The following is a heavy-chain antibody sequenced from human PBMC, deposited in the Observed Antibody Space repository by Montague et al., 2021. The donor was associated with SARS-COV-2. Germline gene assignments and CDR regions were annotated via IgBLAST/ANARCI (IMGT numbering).Heavy chain of an antibody. J-gene: IGHJ4*02. V-gene: IGHV2-5*02. CDR3: AHRPLLALKGQFDY. CDR1: GFSPSTSGVG. Sequence: PALVKPTQTLTLTCTFSGFSPSTSGVGVGWIRQPPGKALEWLALXYWDDDKRYSPSLKGRLTITKDTSKNQVVLTMTNMDPVDTATYYCAHRPLLALKGQFDYWGQGALVTVSS. CDR2: XYWDDDK. D-gene: IGHD3-3*02.